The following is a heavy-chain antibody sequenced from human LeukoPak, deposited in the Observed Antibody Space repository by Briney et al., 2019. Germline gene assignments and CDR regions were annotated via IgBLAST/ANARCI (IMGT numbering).Heavy chain of an antibody. V-gene: IGHV1-46*03. D-gene: IGHD2-8*01. Sequence: GASVKVSCKASGYTFTSYYMHWVRQPPGQGLEWMGIINPSGGSTSYAQKFQGRVTMTRDTSTSTVYMELSSLRSEDTAVYYCARDPAYASWPFSWFDPWGQGTLVTVSS. CDR1: GYTFTSYY. CDR2: INPSGGST. J-gene: IGHJ5*02. CDR3: ARDPAYASWPFSWFDP.